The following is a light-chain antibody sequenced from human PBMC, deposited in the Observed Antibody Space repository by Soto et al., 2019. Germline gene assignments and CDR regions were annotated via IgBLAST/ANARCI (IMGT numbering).Light chain of an antibody. V-gene: IGLV2-14*01. CDR1: SSDVGGYNY. Sequence: QSALTQPASVSGSPGQSITISYTGTSSDVGGYNYVSWYQQHPGKAPKLMIYDVSNRPSGVSNRFSGSKSGNTASLTISGLQAEDEADYYCSSYTSNSTYVVFGGGTKVTVL. CDR3: SSYTSNSTYVV. CDR2: DVS. J-gene: IGLJ2*01.